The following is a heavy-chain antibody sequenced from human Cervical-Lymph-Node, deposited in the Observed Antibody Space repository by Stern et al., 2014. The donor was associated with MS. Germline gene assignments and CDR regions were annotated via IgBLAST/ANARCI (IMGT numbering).Heavy chain of an antibody. CDR1: GGSFSSYA. Sequence: QLQLKESGAEVMKPAPSVKVSCKASGGSFSSYAINWGRQAPGQGIERMGRIIPLLGVTHYAQKFQDRVTITADKSTSTADMDLSSLRSEDTALYYCARSPTAYSTYYVDFWGQGTQVTVSS. CDR3: ARSPTAYSTYYVDF. J-gene: IGHJ4*02. D-gene: IGHD2-15*01. CDR2: IIPLLGVT. V-gene: IGHV1-69*09.